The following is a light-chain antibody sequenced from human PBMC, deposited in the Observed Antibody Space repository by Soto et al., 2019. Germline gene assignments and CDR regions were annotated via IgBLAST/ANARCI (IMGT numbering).Light chain of an antibody. CDR3: QQHGQWPIT. J-gene: IGKJ5*01. CDR2: GIS. Sequence: EIVITQAPAPPSVSPGERAPPPPRASQSVNSNYLAWYQQKPGQAPRLLIYGISKRATDIPDRFSGSGSGTEFTLTISSLQPEDFATYYCQQHGQWPITFGQGTRLEIK. V-gene: IGKV3D-15*01. CDR1: QSVNSN.